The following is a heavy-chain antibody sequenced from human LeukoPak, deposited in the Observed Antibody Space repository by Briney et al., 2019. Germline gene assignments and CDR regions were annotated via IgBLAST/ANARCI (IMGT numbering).Heavy chain of an antibody. CDR2: IIPIFGTA. J-gene: IGHJ4*02. CDR3: ARVRNYYDSSGYYY. Sequence: SVKVSCKASGGTFSSYAISWVRQAPGQGLEWMGGIIPIFGTANYAQKFQGRVTITTDESTSTAYMELSSLRSEDTAVYYCARVRNYYDSSGYYYWGQGTLVSISS. V-gene: IGHV1-69*05. D-gene: IGHD3-22*01. CDR1: GGTFSSYA.